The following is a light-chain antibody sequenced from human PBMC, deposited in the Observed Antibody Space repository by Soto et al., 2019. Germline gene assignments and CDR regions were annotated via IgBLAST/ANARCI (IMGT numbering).Light chain of an antibody. CDR2: GNI. CDR3: QSYDSSLSEGV. J-gene: IGLJ2*01. Sequence: PVLTQPPSLSGAPGQRVTISCTGSSSNIGAGYNVHWYQQFTGTAPKLLIYGNINRPSGVPDRFSGSRSGTSASLAITGLQAEDEADYYCQSYDSSLSEGVFGGGTKLTVL. V-gene: IGLV1-40*01. CDR1: SSNIGAGYN.